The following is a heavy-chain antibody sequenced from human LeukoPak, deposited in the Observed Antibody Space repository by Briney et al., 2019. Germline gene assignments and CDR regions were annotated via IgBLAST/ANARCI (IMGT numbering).Heavy chain of an antibody. Sequence: GASVKVSCKASGYTFTSYGISWVRQAPGQGLEWMGWISAYNGNTNYAQKLQGRVTMTTDTSTSTAYMELRSLRSDDTAVYYCATALNPQSFTYYYDSSGFPPLDVWGKGTTVTVSS. CDR3: ATALNPQSFTYYYDSSGFPPLDV. V-gene: IGHV1-18*01. D-gene: IGHD3-22*01. CDR1: GYTFTSYG. CDR2: ISAYNGNT. J-gene: IGHJ6*04.